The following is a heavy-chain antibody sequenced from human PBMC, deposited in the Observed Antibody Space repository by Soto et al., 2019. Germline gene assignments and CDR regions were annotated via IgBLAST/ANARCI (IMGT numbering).Heavy chain of an antibody. J-gene: IGHJ4*02. D-gene: IGHD4-17*01. V-gene: IGHV4-59*08. CDR1: GGSISSYY. CDR3: ARATVVTNNFDY. CDR2: IYYSGST. Sequence: SETLSLTCTVSGGSISSYYWSWIRQPPGKGLEWIGYIYYSGSTNYNPSLKSRVTISVDTSKNQFSLKLSSVTAADTAVYYCARATVVTNNFDYWGRGTLVTVSS.